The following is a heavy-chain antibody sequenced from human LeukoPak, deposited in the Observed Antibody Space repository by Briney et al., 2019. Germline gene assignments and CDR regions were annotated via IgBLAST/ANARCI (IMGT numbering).Heavy chain of an antibody. D-gene: IGHD6-13*01. V-gene: IGHV3-23*01. Sequence: PGGSLRLSCAASGFTFSRFTINWVRQAPGKGLEWVSGISGSDSSTYYADSVKGRFTISRDNSKNTLYLQMNSLRAEDSAVYYCAKVYYSSSWSPLPFDPWGQGTLVTVSS. CDR3: AKVYYSSSWSPLPFDP. CDR2: ISGSDSST. CDR1: GFTFSRFT. J-gene: IGHJ5*02.